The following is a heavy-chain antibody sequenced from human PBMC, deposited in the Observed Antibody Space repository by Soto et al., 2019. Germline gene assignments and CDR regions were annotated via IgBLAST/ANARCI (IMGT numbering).Heavy chain of an antibody. CDR2: ISYDGSNK. CDR3: AKDQRIVGANSPFDY. CDR1: GFSFTNFA. V-gene: IGHV3-30*18. Sequence: SVGSLRLSCAASGFSFTNFAMSWVRQAPGKGLEWVAVISYDGSNKYYADSVKGRFTISRDNSKNTLYLQMNSLRAEDTAVYYCAKDQRIVGANSPFDYWGQGTLVTVSS. D-gene: IGHD1-26*01. J-gene: IGHJ4*02.